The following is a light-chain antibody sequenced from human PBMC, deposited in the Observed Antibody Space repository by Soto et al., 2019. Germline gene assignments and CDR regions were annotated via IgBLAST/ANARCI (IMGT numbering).Light chain of an antibody. CDR2: GAN. CDR1: QSISRY. CDR3: QQYGSSGT. Sequence: GDRITITCRSSQSISRYLNWYQQRPGTAPKVLIFGANSLQSGVPSRFSGSGSGTDFTLTISRLEPEDFAVYYCQQYGSSGTFGQGTKVDIK. J-gene: IGKJ1*01. V-gene: IGKV1-39*02.